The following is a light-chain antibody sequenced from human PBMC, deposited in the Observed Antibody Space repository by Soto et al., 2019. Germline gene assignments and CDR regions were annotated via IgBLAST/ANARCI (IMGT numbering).Light chain of an antibody. CDR1: QSISSW. V-gene: IGKV1-5*01. CDR3: QQYNSYSSGT. J-gene: IGKJ1*01. Sequence: DIQMTQSPSTLSASVGDRVTITCRASQSISSWLAWYQQKPGKAPKLLIYDASSLESGVPSRFSGSGSGTEFTLTISSLQPDEFATYYCQQYNSYSSGTFGQGTKVEIK. CDR2: DAS.